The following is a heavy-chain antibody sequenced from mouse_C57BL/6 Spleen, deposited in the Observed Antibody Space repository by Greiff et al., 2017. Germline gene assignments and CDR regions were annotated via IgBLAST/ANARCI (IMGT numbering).Heavy chain of an antibody. D-gene: IGHD2-3*01. V-gene: IGHV1-55*01. CDR3: ARRWLLHAMDY. CDR1: GYTFTSYW. CDR2: IYPGSGST. Sequence: QVQLQQPGAELVKPGASVKMSCKASGYTFTSYWITWVKQRPGQGLEWIGDIYPGSGSTNYNEQLKRKATLTVDTSSSTAYMQLSILTSEDSAVYYCARRWLLHAMDYWGQGTSVTVSS. J-gene: IGHJ4*01.